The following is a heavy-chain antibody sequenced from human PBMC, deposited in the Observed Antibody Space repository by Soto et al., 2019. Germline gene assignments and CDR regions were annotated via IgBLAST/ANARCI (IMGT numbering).Heavy chain of an antibody. D-gene: IGHD2-21*01. V-gene: IGHV3-23*01. CDR3: AKDVERCSSDCPGYLDY. CDR2: TMRDGRS. CDR1: VFILSTYP. Sequence: GGSLRLCCAVSVFILSTYPLSWGRQAPGKGLEWLSATMRDGRSHYADSVRGRFTVSRDNSKNTVYLQLNSLGDDDTAVDYCAKDVERCSSDCPGYLDYWGRGT. J-gene: IGHJ4*03.